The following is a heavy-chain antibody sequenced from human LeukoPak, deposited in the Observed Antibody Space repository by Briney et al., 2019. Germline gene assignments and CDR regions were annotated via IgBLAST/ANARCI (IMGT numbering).Heavy chain of an antibody. CDR1: GFTFSRNW. Sequence: GGSLRLSCAASGFTFSRNWMSWVRQAPGKGLEWVANINEEGSEKYYVDSVKGGFTISTDNVQPSMYLQINSLRAEHTAVYYFTRVWYCSGGSCYSHYFDYWGQGTLVTVSS. V-gene: IGHV3-7*01. J-gene: IGHJ4*02. CDR2: INEEGSEK. CDR3: TRVWYCSGGSCYSHYFDY. D-gene: IGHD2-15*01.